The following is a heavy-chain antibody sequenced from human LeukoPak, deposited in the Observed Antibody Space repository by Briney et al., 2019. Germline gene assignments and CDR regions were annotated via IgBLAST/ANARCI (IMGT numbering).Heavy chain of an antibody. CDR2: INEDGGGK. Sequence: GGSLRLSCEASGFTFSGYWMSWVRQAPGKGLEWVANINEDGGGKNYVDSVKGRFTISRDNAKNSLYLQLNSLRAEDTAVYYCARDIPQGLSYFDYWGQGTLVTVSS. D-gene: IGHD2-2*02. CDR3: ARDIPQGLSYFDY. CDR1: GFTFSGYW. J-gene: IGHJ4*02. V-gene: IGHV3-7*01.